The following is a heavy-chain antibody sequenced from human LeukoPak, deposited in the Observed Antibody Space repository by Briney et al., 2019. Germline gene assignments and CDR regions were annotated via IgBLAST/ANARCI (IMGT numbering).Heavy chain of an antibody. D-gene: IGHD3-3*01. Sequence: PSETLSLTCTVSGGSISSYYWSWIRQSPGKGLEWIGYIYYSGSTYYNPSLKSRVTISVDTSKNQFSLKLSSVTAADTAVYYCARADVGRSGYQYGMDVWGQGTTVTVSS. V-gene: IGHV4-59*12. J-gene: IGHJ6*02. CDR2: IYYSGST. CDR3: ARADVGRSGYQYGMDV. CDR1: GGSISSYY.